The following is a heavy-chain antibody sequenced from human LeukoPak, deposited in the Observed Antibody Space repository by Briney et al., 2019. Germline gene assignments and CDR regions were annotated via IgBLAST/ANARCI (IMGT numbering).Heavy chain of an antibody. CDR3: AKEASYSYGHY. CDR1: GFTFSSYA. D-gene: IGHD5-18*01. J-gene: IGHJ4*02. Sequence: GGSLRLSCAASGFTFSSYAMSWVPHAPGKGLEWVSAISSSGSRTYYADSVKGRFTISRDNSKNTLHLQMNSLRAEDTAVYYCAKEASYSYGHYWGQGTLVTVSS. CDR2: ISSSGSRT. V-gene: IGHV3-23*01.